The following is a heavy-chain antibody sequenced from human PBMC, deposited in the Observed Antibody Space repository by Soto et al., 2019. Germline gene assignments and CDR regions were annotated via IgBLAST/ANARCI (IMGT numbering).Heavy chain of an antibody. D-gene: IGHD3-22*01. J-gene: IGHJ4*02. CDR1: GGTFSSYA. Sequence: SVKVSCKASGGTFSSYAISWVRQAPGQGLEWMGGIIPIFGTANYAQKFQGRVTITADESTSTAYMELSSLRSEDTAVYYCASGKDYYDSSASLSGFDYWGQGALVTVSS. CDR2: IIPIFGTA. CDR3: ASGKDYYDSSASLSGFDY. V-gene: IGHV1-69*13.